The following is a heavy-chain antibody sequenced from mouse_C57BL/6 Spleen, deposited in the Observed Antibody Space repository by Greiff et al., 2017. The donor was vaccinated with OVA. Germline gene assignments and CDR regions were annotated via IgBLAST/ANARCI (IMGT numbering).Heavy chain of an antibody. J-gene: IGHJ2*01. V-gene: IGHV1-82*01. D-gene: IGHD1-1*01. CDR2: IYPGDGDT. Sequence: QVQLQQSGPELVKPGASVKISCKASGYAFSSSWMNWVKQRPGKGLEWIGRIYPGDGDTNYNGKFKGKATLTADKSSSTAYMQLSSLTSEDSAVYFCARSPYYYGSSYDFYWGQGTTLTVSS. CDR3: ARSPYYYGSSYDFY. CDR1: GYAFSSSW.